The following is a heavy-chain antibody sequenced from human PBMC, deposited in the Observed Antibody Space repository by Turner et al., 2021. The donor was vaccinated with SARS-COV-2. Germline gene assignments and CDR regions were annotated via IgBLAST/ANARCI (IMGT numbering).Heavy chain of an antibody. J-gene: IGHJ5*02. V-gene: IGHV4-39*01. Sequence: QLQLQESGPGVVKPSETLSRTCSVSGDSITRRSFYWGWIRQSPGKGLEWLGSLYYGGATYYNPSLNNRVTVSVDTSKNQFSLRLTSVTAADTAVYSCARGISSSSRYFNWFDPWGQGTLVTVSS. CDR3: ARGISSSSRYFNWFDP. CDR1: GDSITRRSFY. D-gene: IGHD6-13*01. CDR2: LYYGGAT.